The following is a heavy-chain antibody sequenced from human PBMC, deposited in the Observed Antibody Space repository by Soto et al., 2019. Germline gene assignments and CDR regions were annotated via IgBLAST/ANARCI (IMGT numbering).Heavy chain of an antibody. CDR1: WDSCTSNW. D-gene: IGHD2-2*01. CDR3: ARHYHGFDY. J-gene: IGHJ4*02. Sequence: EFLKISFKDDWDSCTSNWIAWVRQMPGKGLEWMGVIYSGDSQTKYSPSFQGQVTISADKSINTAYLQWSSLKASDTAMYYCARHYHGFDYWGQGTLVTVSS. CDR2: IYSGDSQT. V-gene: IGHV5-51*01.